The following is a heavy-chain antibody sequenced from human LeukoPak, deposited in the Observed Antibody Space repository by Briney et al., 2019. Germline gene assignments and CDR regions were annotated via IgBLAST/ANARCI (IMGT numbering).Heavy chain of an antibody. D-gene: IGHD1-26*01. Sequence: SETLSLTCIVSGGSINSYYWSWIRQPPGKGLEWIGYIYYSGSTNYNPSLKSRVTISVDTSKNQFSLRLNSVTAADTAVYYCARLGSYFDYWGQGTLVTVSS. CDR1: GGSINSYY. CDR3: ARLGSYFDY. V-gene: IGHV4-59*01. J-gene: IGHJ4*02. CDR2: IYYSGST.